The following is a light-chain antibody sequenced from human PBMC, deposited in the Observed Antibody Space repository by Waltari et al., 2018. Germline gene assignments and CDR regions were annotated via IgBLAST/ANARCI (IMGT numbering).Light chain of an antibody. CDR2: DAP. CDR3: QKYGTRPAT. J-gene: IGKJ1*01. V-gene: IGKV3-20*01. CDR1: QSVGRT. Sequence: EIVLTQSPASLSLSPGDRATLSCRASQSVGRTLAWYQQRPGQAPSLRIYDAPSRATGIPDRFSGSGSGTDFSLTISRLEPEDFAVYYCQKYGTRPATFGQGTKVEVK.